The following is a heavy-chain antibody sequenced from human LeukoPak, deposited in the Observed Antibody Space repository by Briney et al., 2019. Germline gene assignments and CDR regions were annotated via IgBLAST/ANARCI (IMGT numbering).Heavy chain of an antibody. CDR3: AKNHDSGWYQDY. D-gene: IGHD6-19*01. CDR2: ITGSGGGT. Sequence: GGSLRLSCAASEFTFRTYAMSWVRQAPGKGLEWVSTITGSGGGTYYADSVKGRFTISRDNSKNTMYLQMNSLRAEDTALYYCAKNHDSGWYQDYWGQGTLVTVSS. J-gene: IGHJ4*02. V-gene: IGHV3-23*01. CDR1: EFTFRTYA.